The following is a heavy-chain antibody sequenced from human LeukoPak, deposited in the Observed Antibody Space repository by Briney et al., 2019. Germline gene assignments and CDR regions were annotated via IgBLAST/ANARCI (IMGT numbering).Heavy chain of an antibody. CDR3: ARESIAAAGTPGGLVWFDP. J-gene: IGHJ5*02. CDR1: GGTFTSYA. Sequence: GSSVTLSCKASGGTFTSYAISWVRQAPGQGLEWMGGIIPIFGTANYAQKFQGRVTITADESTSTAYMELSSLRSEDTAVYYCARESIAAAGTPGGLVWFDPWGQGTLVTVSS. D-gene: IGHD6-13*01. CDR2: IIPIFGTA. V-gene: IGHV1-69*01.